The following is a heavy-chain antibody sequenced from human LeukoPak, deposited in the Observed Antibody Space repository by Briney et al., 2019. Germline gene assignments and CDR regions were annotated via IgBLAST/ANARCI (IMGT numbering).Heavy chain of an antibody. CDR3: ARCSGGSCYRTGVAFDI. D-gene: IGHD2-15*01. CDR2: MYPGDFDT. V-gene: IGHV5-51*01. CDR1: GYRSTTYG. J-gene: IGHJ3*02. Sequence: GESLKISSKGSGYRSTTYGIGWVRQMPGKGLEWRGMMYPGDFDTRYSPSFQGKVTMSVDKSITTAYLQWSSLKASDSAMYYCARCSGGSCYRTGVAFDIWGQGTMATVSA.